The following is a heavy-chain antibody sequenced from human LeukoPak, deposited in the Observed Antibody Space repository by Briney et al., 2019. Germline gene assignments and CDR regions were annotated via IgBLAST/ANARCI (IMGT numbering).Heavy chain of an antibody. J-gene: IGHJ4*02. CDR2: ISYDGSDK. CDR3: AKDGLRTVAIDY. V-gene: IGHV3-30*18. Sequence: PGRSLRLSCAASGFTFSTYGIHWVRQAPGKGLEWLTVISYDGSDKYYADSVKGRFTISRDNSKNTLYLQMNSLRVDDTAVYYCAKDGLRTVAIDYWGQGTLVTVSS. D-gene: IGHD6-19*01. CDR1: GFTFSTYG.